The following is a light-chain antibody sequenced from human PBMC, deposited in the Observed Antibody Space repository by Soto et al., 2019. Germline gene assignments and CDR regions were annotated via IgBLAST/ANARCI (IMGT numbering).Light chain of an antibody. CDR1: QSVLYTSNNKNY. J-gene: IGKJ4*01. Sequence: DIVLTQSPDSLTVSLGERATINCRSSQSVLYTSNNKNYLAWYQQRPGQPPKLLIYWASTRESGVPDRFSGSGSATDFTLTISSLQAEDVAVYYCQQYYRTPLTFGGGTKVEIK. V-gene: IGKV4-1*01. CDR3: QQYYRTPLT. CDR2: WAS.